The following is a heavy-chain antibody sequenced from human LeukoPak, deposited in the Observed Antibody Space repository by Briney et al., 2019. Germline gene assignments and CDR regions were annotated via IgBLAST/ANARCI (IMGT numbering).Heavy chain of an antibody. CDR1: GFTFSSHA. V-gene: IGHV3-23*01. CDR2: VSGTGGGT. CDR3: AKGLQCDIKTYYDY. J-gene: IGHJ4*02. Sequence: GGSLRLSCAASGFTFSSHAMTWVRQAPGKGLEWVSAVSGTGGGTYYADSVKGRFTISRDNSKNTLYLQMNSLRAEDTAIYYCAKGLQCDIKTYYDYWGQGTLVTVSS. D-gene: IGHD1-26*01.